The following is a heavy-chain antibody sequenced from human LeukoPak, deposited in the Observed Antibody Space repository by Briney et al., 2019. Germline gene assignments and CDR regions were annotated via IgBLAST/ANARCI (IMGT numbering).Heavy chain of an antibody. D-gene: IGHD2-21*02. CDR2: IYYDGST. CDR1: SGSISTDNYY. J-gene: IGHJ4*02. V-gene: IGHV4-39*07. CDR3: ARTHCEGDCFSAIRY. Sequence: PSETLSLTCTVSSGSISTDNYYWGWIRQPPGKGLEWIGSIYYDGSTYYNPSLESRVTISVDTSKNEFSLKVRSVTAADTAVYFCARTHCEGDCFSAIRYWGQGTPVTVSS.